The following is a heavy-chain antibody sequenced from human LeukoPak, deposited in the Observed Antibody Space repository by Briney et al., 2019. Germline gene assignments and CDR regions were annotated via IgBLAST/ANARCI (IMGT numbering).Heavy chain of an antibody. CDR1: GFTFSSYA. Sequence: GGSLRLSCAASGFTFSSYAMSWVRQTPGKGLEWVASIKEDGSEKYYVDSVKGRFTISRDNAKNSLYLRMSSLRAEDTAVYYCAGRGYSFGSDYWGPGTLVTVSP. D-gene: IGHD5-18*01. CDR2: IKEDGSEK. CDR3: AGRGYSFGSDY. J-gene: IGHJ4*02. V-gene: IGHV3-7*01.